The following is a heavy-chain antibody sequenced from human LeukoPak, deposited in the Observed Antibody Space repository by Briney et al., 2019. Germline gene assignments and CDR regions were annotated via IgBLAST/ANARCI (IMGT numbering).Heavy chain of an antibody. J-gene: IGHJ4*02. Sequence: GSLRLSCAASGFTFSCCGMHWVRQAPGKGLEWVSVISYDGSNKYYADSVKGRFTISRDSSKNTLYLQMSSLRAEDTAVYYCAKDFSPDYWGQGTLVTVSS. CDR2: ISYDGSNK. CDR3: AKDFSPDY. V-gene: IGHV3-30*18. CDR1: GFTFSCCG.